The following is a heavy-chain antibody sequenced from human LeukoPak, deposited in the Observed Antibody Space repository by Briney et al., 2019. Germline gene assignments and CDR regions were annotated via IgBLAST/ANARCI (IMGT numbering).Heavy chain of an antibody. CDR1: GDSVSSNSAA. D-gene: IGHD3-10*01. V-gene: IGHV6-1*01. CDR2: TYYRSKWYN. Sequence: SQTLSLTCAISGDSVSSNSAAWNWIRQSPSRGLEWLGRTYYRSKWYNDYAVSVKSRITINPDTSKNQFSLQLNSVTPEDTAVYYCAREVAGYGSGSYYNEPSIDYWGQGTLVTVSS. J-gene: IGHJ4*02. CDR3: AREVAGYGSGSYYNEPSIDY.